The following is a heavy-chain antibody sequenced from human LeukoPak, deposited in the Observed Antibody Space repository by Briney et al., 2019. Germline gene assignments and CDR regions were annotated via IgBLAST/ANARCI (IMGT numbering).Heavy chain of an antibody. CDR3: AKDSVSHFTIFGVVRPALNWFDP. CDR2: ISGSGGST. J-gene: IGHJ5*02. CDR1: GFTFSSYA. D-gene: IGHD3-3*01. V-gene: IGHV3-23*01. Sequence: PGGSLRLSCAASGFTFSSYAMSWVRQAPGKGLEWVSAISGSGGSTYYADSVKGRFTISRDNSKNTLYLQMNSLRAEDTAVYYCAKDSVSHFTIFGVVRPALNWFDPWGQGTLVTVSS.